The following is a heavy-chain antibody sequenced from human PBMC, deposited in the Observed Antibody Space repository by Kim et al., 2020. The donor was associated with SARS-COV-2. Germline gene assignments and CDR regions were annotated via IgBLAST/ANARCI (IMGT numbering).Heavy chain of an antibody. J-gene: IGHJ4*02. V-gene: IGHV4-39*01. Sequence: SETLSLTCTVSGGSISSSSYYWGWIRQPPGKGLEWIGSIYYSGSTYYNPSLKSRVTISVDTSKNQFSLKLSSVTAADTAVYYCARQSLGYYFDYWGQGTLVTVSS. CDR2: IYYSGST. CDR3: ARQSLGYYFDY. CDR1: GGSISSSSYY.